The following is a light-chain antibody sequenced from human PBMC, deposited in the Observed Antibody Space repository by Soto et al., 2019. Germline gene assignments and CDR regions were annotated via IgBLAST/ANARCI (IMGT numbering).Light chain of an antibody. CDR1: QSVASN. J-gene: IGKJ1*01. CDR3: QQYGSSPRT. V-gene: IGKV3-20*01. CDR2: GAS. Sequence: EIVMTQSPATQSVSPGERATLSCRASQSVASNLAWYQQKPGQAPRLLIYGASIRAAGIPDRFSGSGSGADFTLTISRLEPEDFAVYYCQQYGSSPRTFGQGTKVDIK.